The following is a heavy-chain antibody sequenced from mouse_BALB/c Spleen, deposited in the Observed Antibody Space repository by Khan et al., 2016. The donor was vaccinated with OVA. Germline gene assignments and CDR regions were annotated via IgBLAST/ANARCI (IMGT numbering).Heavy chain of an antibody. CDR1: GFNIKDTY. J-gene: IGHJ2*01. Sequence: VQLKESGAELVKPGASVKLSCTASGFNIKDTYMHWVKQRPEQDMEWIGRIDPANGNTKYDPTFQGQATITADTSSNTSYLQLSSLTTEDTAGYYCAKMVGKWGQGTTLTVSS. D-gene: IGHD1-1*02. V-gene: IGHV14-3*02. CDR2: IDPANGNT. CDR3: AKMVGK.